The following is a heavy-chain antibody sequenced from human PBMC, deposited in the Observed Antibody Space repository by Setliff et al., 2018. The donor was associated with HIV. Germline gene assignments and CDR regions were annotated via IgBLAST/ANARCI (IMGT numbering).Heavy chain of an antibody. J-gene: IGHJ4*02. CDR1: GGSFSGYY. V-gene: IGHV4-34*01. CDR3: ARGPTERYYESRGYYYFDN. Sequence: SETLSLTCAVYGGSFSGYYWSWIRQPPGKGLEWIGEINHSGNTNYNPSLKSRVTISTDTSKNQFSLNLSSVTAADTAVYYCARGPTERYYESRGYYYFDNWGQGTQVTVS. D-gene: IGHD3-22*01. CDR2: INHSGNT.